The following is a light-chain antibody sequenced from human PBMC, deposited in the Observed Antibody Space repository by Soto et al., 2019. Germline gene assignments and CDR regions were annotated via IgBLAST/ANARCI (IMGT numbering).Light chain of an antibody. J-gene: IGKJ1*01. Sequence: DIQSSQSPSTLSASVGDTVTVTCLSSQSVNGWLAWYQQKPGKAPKLLIYAASSLQSGVPSRFSGSGSGTDFTLTISSLQPEDFATYYCQQSYSTPRTFGQGTKVDI. V-gene: IGKV1-39*01. CDR2: AAS. CDR3: QQSYSTPRT. CDR1: QSVNGW.